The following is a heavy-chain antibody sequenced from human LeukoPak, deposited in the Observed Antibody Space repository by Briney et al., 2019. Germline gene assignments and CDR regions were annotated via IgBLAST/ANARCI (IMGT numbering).Heavy chain of an antibody. CDR1: GFTFSSYW. CDR3: ARDSASYSHDY. Sequence: SGGSLRLSCAAAGFTFSSYWMHWVRQAPGKGLVWVSRIKSDGSSTNYADSVKGRFTISRDNAKNTLYLQMNSLRADDTAVYYCARDSASYSHDYWGQGTMVTVSS. D-gene: IGHD2-15*01. CDR2: IKSDGSST. J-gene: IGHJ4*02. V-gene: IGHV3-74*01.